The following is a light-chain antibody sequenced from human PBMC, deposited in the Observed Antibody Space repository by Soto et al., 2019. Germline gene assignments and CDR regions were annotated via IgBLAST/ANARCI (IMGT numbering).Light chain of an antibody. V-gene: IGKV3D-15*01. CDR2: ATS. CDR1: QSVSTN. J-gene: IGKJ5*01. CDR3: QQHGQWPIT. Sequence: EIVMTQSPATLSVSPGERATLSCRAGQSVSTNLAWYQQKPGQAPRLLIYATSARATGIPGRFSGSVSGTEFTLTISSLQPEDFATYYCQQHGQWPITFGQGTRLENK.